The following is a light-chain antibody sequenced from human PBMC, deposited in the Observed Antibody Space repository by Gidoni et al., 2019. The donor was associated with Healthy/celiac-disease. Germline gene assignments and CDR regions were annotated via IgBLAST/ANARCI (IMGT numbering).Light chain of an antibody. CDR2: DAS. CDR1: QDIRNY. J-gene: IGKJ4*01. CDR3: QQYDNLPLT. V-gene: IGKV1-33*01. Sequence: DIQMTQSPSSLSASVGDRVTTTCQASQDIRNYLNWYQQKPGKAPKLLIYDASNLETGVPSRFSGSGSGTDFTFTISSLQPEDIATYYCQQYDNLPLTFGGGTKVEIK.